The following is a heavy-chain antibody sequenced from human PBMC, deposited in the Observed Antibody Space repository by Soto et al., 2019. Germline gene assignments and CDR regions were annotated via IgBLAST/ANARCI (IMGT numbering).Heavy chain of an antibody. J-gene: IGHJ6*02. Sequence: QVQLVQSGAEVKKPGASVKVSCKASGYTFTSYYMHWVRQAPGQGLEWMGIINPSGGSTSYAQKFQRRVTMTTDPSTSTVYMGLSSPRSEDTAVYYWARVNCSACVVDYYYYGMDVWGQGTTVTVSS. D-gene: IGHD2-15*01. CDR2: INPSGGST. CDR1: GYTFTSYY. CDR3: ARVNCSACVVDYYYYGMDV. V-gene: IGHV1-46*01.